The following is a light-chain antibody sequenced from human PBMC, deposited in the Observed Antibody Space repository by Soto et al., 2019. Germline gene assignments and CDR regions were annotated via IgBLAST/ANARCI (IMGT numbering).Light chain of an antibody. CDR3: QQYGSSRWT. J-gene: IGKJ1*01. CDR2: GAS. V-gene: IGKV3-20*01. CDR1: QSVSGSY. Sequence: EIVLTQSPGTLSLSPGGRATLSCRASQSVSGSYLAWYQQKPGQAPRLVIYGASSRATGIPDRFSGSGSGTDFTLTISRLEPEDFAVYYCQQYGSSRWTFGQGTKVDIK.